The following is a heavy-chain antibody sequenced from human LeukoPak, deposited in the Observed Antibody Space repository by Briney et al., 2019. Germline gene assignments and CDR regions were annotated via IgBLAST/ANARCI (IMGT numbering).Heavy chain of an antibody. CDR2: IRYDGSNK. V-gene: IGHV3-30*02. CDR3: AKEMYYYDSSGYYPDY. J-gene: IGHJ4*02. Sequence: GGSLRLACAASGFTFSSYGMHWVRQAPGKGLEWVAFIRYDGSNKYYADSVKGRFTISRDNSKNTLYLQMDSLRAEDTAVYYCAKEMYYYDSSGYYPDYWGQGTLVTVSS. CDR1: GFTFSSYG. D-gene: IGHD3-22*01.